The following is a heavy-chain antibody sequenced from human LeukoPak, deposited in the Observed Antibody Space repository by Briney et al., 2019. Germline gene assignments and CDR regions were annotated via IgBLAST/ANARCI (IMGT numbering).Heavy chain of an antibody. CDR3: ARAGFYASVNQYYYYYYMDV. CDR2: INHSGST. Sequence: SETLSLTCAVYGGSFSDYSWSWLRQTPEKGLEWIGEINHSGSTNYNPSLKSRVTTSIDTSKNQFSLKVTSVTAADAAVYYCARAGFYASVNQYYYYYYMDVWGTGTTVTVSS. D-gene: IGHD2/OR15-2a*01. V-gene: IGHV4-34*01. CDR1: GGSFSDYS. J-gene: IGHJ6*03.